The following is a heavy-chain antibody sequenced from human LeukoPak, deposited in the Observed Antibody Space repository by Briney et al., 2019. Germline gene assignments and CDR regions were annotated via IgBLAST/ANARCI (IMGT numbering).Heavy chain of an antibody. V-gene: IGHV3-7*01. CDR2: INHDGSVE. CDR1: GFTFSNEW. Sequence: GGSLRLSCATSGFTFSNEWMSWVRQSPGMRLEWAANINHDGSVEYYVDSVKGRFTISRDNAKNSLYLQMNSLRAEDTAMYYCARGGSGDWALGGQGTLVTVSS. CDR3: ARGGSGDWAL. D-gene: IGHD2-21*02. J-gene: IGHJ4*02.